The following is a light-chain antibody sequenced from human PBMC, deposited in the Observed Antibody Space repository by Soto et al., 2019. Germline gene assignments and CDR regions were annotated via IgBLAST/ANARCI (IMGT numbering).Light chain of an antibody. CDR3: QQLDSYPIT. CDR1: QGISSY. Sequence: DIQLTQSPSFLSASVGDRVIITCRASQGISSYLAWYQQKPGKAPNLLISDASTLQSGVPSRFSGSGCGTEFTLTISGLPPEDFAIYYCQQLDSYPITFGQGTRLEIK. J-gene: IGKJ5*01. CDR2: DAS. V-gene: IGKV1-9*01.